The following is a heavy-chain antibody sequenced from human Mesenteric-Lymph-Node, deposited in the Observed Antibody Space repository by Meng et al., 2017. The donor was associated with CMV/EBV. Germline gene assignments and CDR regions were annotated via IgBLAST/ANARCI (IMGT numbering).Heavy chain of an antibody. V-gene: IGHV3-23*01. Sequence: LSLTCAASGFTFNSYTMSWVRQAPGKGLEWVSTISYNGDSKYYADSVKGRFTISRDSSENTLYLHMNSLRADDTAVYYCAKDANPFYSSVWYKKYFQHWGQGTLVTVSS. J-gene: IGHJ1*01. CDR2: ISYNGDSK. CDR1: GFTFNSYT. CDR3: AKDANPFYSSVWYKKYFQH. D-gene: IGHD6-19*01.